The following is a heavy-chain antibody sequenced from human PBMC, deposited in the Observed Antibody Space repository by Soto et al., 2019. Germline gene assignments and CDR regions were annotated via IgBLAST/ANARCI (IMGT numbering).Heavy chain of an antibody. CDR1: ELTLSTYP. Sequence: LRLSCAAPELTLSTYPMSWVRQSPGKGLEWVSAISGSGDSTYYVDSVKGRFIISRDTSKNTLYLQMNSLRAEDTALYYCAKSYSSNWYDYFEHWGQGTL. J-gene: IGHJ4*02. D-gene: IGHD6-13*01. CDR3: AKSYSSNWYDYFEH. CDR2: ISGSGDST. V-gene: IGHV3-23*01.